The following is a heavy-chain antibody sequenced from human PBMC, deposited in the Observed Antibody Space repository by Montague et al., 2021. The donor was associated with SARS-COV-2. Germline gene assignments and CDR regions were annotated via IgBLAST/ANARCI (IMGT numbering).Heavy chain of an antibody. V-gene: IGHV4-34*01. Sequence: SETLSLTCAVYGGSFSGYYWCWIRQPPEKGMDLTGVISHSGSTNSNSTLTRRVTISIDTSKNKFSLKLSSVTAADTAVYYCARVAYRLLFIASYYGMDVWGQGTTVTVSS. CDR2: ISHSGST. D-gene: IGHD2-2*01. J-gene: IGHJ6*02. CDR1: GGSFSGYY. CDR3: ARVAYRLLFIASYYGMDV.